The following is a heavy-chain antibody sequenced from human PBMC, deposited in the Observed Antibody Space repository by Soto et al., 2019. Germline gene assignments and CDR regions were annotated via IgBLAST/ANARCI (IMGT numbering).Heavy chain of an antibody. CDR3: GRIPHSTTSYYDHPYGMDV. CDR1: GYSFPSQW. V-gene: IGHV5-51*01. Sequence: PGESLKISCKGSGYSFPSQWIGWVRQTPGKGLEWMGSIYPADSDTRYSPSFQGQVIISADKSIRTAYLEWSSLKASDSAMYYCGRIPHSTTSYYDHPYGMDVGGKGTRATFPS. D-gene: IGHD6-13*01. CDR2: IYPADSDT. J-gene: IGHJ6*04.